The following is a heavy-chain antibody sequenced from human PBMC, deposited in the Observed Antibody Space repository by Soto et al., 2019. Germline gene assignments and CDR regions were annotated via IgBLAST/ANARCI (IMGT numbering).Heavy chain of an antibody. D-gene: IGHD6-19*01. J-gene: IGHJ4*02. CDR2: IYISGDT. V-gene: IGHV4-4*07. CDR1: GDSINSYY. CDR3: AREYTETVAGPTPYYFDY. Sequence: QVQPLESGPGLVKASETLSLTCSVSGDSINSYYWSWIRQPAGKGLEWIGRIYISGDTNYNPSLKSRVTMSVDTSKNQFSLKLRSVTAADTAVYYCAREYTETVAGPTPYYFDYWGQGTLVTVSS.